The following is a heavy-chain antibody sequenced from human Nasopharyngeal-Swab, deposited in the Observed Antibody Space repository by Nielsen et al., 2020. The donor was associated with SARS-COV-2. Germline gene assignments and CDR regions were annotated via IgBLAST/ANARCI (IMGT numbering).Heavy chain of an antibody. D-gene: IGHD6-19*01. CDR2: ISYDGSNK. Sequence: GESLKISCAASGSTFSSYAMHWVRQAPGKGLEWVAVISYDGSNKYYADSVKGRFTISRDNSKNTLYLQMNSLRAEDTAVYYCARDGAVAGTSYFDYWGQGTLVTVSS. CDR3: ARDGAVAGTSYFDY. CDR1: GSTFSSYA. J-gene: IGHJ4*02. V-gene: IGHV3-30-3*01.